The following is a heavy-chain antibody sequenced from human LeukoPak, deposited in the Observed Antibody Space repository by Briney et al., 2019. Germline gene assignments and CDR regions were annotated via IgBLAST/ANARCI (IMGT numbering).Heavy chain of an antibody. V-gene: IGHV1-2*06. Sequence: ASVKVSCKASGYTFTGYYMHWVRQAPGQRLEWMGRINPNSGGTNYAQKFQGRVTMTRDTSISTAYMELSRLRSDDTAVYYCARDPPRVAAAAYADYWGQGTLVTVSS. CDR1: GYTFTGYY. CDR3: ARDPPRVAAAAYADY. D-gene: IGHD6-13*01. CDR2: INPNSGGT. J-gene: IGHJ4*02.